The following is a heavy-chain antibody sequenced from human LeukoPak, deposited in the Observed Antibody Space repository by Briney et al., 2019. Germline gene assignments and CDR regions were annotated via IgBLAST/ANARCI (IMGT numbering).Heavy chain of an antibody. CDR2: INPNSGGT. V-gene: IGHV1-2*02. Sequence: ASVKVSCKASGYTFTGYYIHWVRQAPGQGLEWMGWINPNSGGTNYAQKFQGRVTMTRDTSISTAYMDLSRLGSDDTAVYYCARAFNYYGSGSNYPRNYFDYWGQGTLVTVSS. CDR3: ARAFNYYGSGSNYPRNYFDY. J-gene: IGHJ4*02. D-gene: IGHD3-10*01. CDR1: GYTFTGYY.